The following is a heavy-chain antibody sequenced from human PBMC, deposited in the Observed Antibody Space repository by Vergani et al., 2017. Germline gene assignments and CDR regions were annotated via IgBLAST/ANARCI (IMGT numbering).Heavy chain of an antibody. V-gene: IGHV1-24*01. J-gene: IGHJ3*01. CDR2: FDPEDGET. D-gene: IGHD6-13*01. CDR1: GYTLPELS. CDR3: ATTVFGSVSSSPDAFDL. Sequence: QVQLVQSGAEVKKPGASVKVSCKVSGYTLPELSMHWVRQAPGKGLEWMGGFDPEDGETIYAQTFQGRVTMTEDTSTDTAYMELSSLRSEDTAVYYCATTVFGSVSSSPDAFDLWGQGTMATVSS.